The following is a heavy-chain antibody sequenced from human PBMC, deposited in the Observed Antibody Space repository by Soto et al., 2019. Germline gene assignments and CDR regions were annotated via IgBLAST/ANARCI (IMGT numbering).Heavy chain of an antibody. D-gene: IGHD3-10*01. Sequence: GGSLRPSCAASGFTFSSYAMHWVRQAPGKGLEWVAVISYDGSNKYYADSVKGRFTISRDNSKNTLYLQMNSLRAEDTAVYYCARWVGDIQSAHYGMDVWGQGTTVTVSS. CDR2: ISYDGSNK. CDR1: GFTFSSYA. J-gene: IGHJ6*02. CDR3: ARWVGDIQSAHYGMDV. V-gene: IGHV3-30-3*01.